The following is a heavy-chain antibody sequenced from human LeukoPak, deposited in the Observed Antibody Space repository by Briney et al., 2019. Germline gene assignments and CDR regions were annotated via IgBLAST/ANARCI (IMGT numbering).Heavy chain of an antibody. CDR2: IYYSGST. CDR1: GGSISSYY. J-gene: IGHJ4*02. V-gene: IGHV4-59*01. D-gene: IGHD6-19*01. CDR3: ARVGSWYSSGWYYFDY. Sequence: PSESLSLTCTVSGGSISSYYWSWIRQPPGQGLEWIGYIYYSGSTNYNPSLKSRVTTSVDTSKNHFSLNLSPVTAADAAVYYCARVGSWYSSGWYYFDYWGQGTLVTV.